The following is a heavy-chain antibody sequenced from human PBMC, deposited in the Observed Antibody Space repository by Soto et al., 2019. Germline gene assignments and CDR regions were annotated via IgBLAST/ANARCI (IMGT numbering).Heavy chain of an antibody. D-gene: IGHD2-8*02. CDR3: ARDKITGLFDY. CDR2: INHSGST. Sequence: QVQLQQWGAGLLKPSETLSLTCAVYGGSFSGYYWTWIRQPPGTGLEWIGEINHSGSTNYSPSLKXRXTXSXXTSKNQFSLKLTSVTAADTAVYYCARDKITGLFDYWGQGTLVTVSS. CDR1: GGSFSGYY. V-gene: IGHV4-34*01. J-gene: IGHJ4*02.